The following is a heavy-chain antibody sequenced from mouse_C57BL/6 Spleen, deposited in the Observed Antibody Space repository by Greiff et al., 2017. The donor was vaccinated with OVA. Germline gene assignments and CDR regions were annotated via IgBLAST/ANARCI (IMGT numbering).Heavy chain of an antibody. V-gene: IGHV1-53*01. CDR1: GYTFTSYW. Sequence: QVQLQQPGTELVKPGASVKLSCKASGYTFTSYWMHWVKQRPGQGLEWIGNINPSNGGTNYNEKFKSKATLTVDKSSSTAYMQLSSLTSEDSAVYDCARERRLREDYFDYWGQGTTLTVSS. D-gene: IGHD3-2*02. CDR3: ARERRLREDYFDY. CDR2: INPSNGGT. J-gene: IGHJ2*01.